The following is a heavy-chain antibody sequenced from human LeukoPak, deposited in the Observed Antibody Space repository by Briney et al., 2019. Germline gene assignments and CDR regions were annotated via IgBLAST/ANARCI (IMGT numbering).Heavy chain of an antibody. CDR2: IKSDGSEE. V-gene: IGHV3-7*01. J-gene: IGHJ4*02. CDR3: ARGDLWLGH. Sequence: TGGSLRLSCATSGFIFSSYWMCWVRQAPGKGLEWVANIKSDGSEEYYGDSVKGRFTISRDNAKNSLYLQMNSLRVEDTAVYYCARGDLWLGHWGQGSPATVSS. D-gene: IGHD3-10*01. CDR1: GFIFSSYW.